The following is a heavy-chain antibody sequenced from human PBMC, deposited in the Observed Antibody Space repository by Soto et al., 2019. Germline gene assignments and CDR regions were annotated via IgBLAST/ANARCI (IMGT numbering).Heavy chain of an antibody. CDR3: ARGLYILQG. D-gene: IGHD2-2*02. V-gene: IGHV1-8*02. J-gene: IGHJ4*02. CDR2: MNPNSGNT. CDR1: GYTFTGYY. Sequence: ASVKVSCKASGYTFTGYYMHWVRQATGQGLEWMGWMNPNSGNTGYAQKFQGRVTMTRNTSISTAYMELSSLRSEDTAVYYCARGLYILQGWGQGTLVTVSS.